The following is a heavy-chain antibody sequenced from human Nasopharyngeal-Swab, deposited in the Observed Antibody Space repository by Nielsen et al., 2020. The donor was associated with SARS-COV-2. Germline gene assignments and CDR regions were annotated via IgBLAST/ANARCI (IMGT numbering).Heavy chain of an antibody. CDR2: ISSSSSYI. Sequence: GRSLSLYCAAFGFTFSSYSMNWVRQAPGKGLEWVSSISSSSSYIYYADSVKGRFTISRDNAKNSLYLQMNSLRAEDTAVYYCARVTGYSGYGCYDYWGQGTLVTVSS. CDR3: ARVTGYSGYGCYDY. CDR1: GFTFSSYS. D-gene: IGHD5-12*01. J-gene: IGHJ4*02. V-gene: IGHV3-21*01.